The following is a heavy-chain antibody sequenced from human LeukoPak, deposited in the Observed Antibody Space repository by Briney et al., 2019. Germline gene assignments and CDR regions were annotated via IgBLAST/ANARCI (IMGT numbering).Heavy chain of an antibody. Sequence: PGGSLRLSCAASGFTFSSYWMHWVRQAPGKGLVWVSRINSDGSSTHYADSVKGRFTISRDNAKNTLYLQMNSLRAEDTAVYYCAREGATVVPPDYWGQGTLVTASS. D-gene: IGHD4-23*01. J-gene: IGHJ4*02. CDR2: INSDGSST. CDR1: GFTFSSYW. V-gene: IGHV3-74*01. CDR3: AREGATVVPPDY.